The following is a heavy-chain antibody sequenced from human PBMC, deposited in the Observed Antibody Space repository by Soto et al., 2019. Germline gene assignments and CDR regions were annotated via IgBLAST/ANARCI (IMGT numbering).Heavy chain of an antibody. Sequence: KPSETLSLTCTVSGGSISSGDYYWSWIRQPPGKGLEWIGYIYYSGSTYYNPSLKSRVTISVDTSKNQFSLKLSSVTAADTAVYYCAREESGYSYGHNWFDPWGQGTLVTVSS. CDR3: AREESGYSYGHNWFDP. J-gene: IGHJ5*02. D-gene: IGHD5-18*01. CDR2: IYYSGST. V-gene: IGHV4-30-4*01. CDR1: GGSISSGDYY.